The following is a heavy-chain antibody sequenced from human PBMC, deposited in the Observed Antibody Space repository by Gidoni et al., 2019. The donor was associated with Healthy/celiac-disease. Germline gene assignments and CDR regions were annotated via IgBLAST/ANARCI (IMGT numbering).Heavy chain of an antibody. CDR3: AKTGDSSSWSRPYYYYYYMDV. J-gene: IGHJ6*03. D-gene: IGHD6-13*01. CDR2: ISSSSSYI. CDR1: GFTFSSYS. V-gene: IGHV3-21*01. Sequence: EVQLVESGGGLVKPGGSLRPSCSASGFTFSSYSMTWFRQAPGKGREWVSSISSSSSYIYYADSVKGRFTISRDNAKNSLYLQMNSLRAEDTAVYYCAKTGDSSSWSRPYYYYYYMDVWGKGTTVTVSS.